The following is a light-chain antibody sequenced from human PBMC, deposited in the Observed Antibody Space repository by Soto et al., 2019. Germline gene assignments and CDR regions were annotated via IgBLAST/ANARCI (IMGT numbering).Light chain of an antibody. J-gene: IGLJ1*01. Sequence: LTQPASVSGSPGQSITISCTGTSSDVGGYNYVSWYQQHPGKAPKLMIYEVSNRPSGVSSRFSGSKSGNTASLTISGLQAEDEADYYCSSYRSSSSFVFGTGTKVTAL. V-gene: IGLV2-14*01. CDR3: SSYRSSSSFV. CDR2: EVS. CDR1: SSDVGGYNY.